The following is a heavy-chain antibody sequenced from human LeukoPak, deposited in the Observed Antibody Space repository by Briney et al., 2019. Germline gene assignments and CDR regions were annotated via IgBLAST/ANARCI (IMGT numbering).Heavy chain of an antibody. J-gene: IGHJ4*02. Sequence: GGSLRLSCAASGFTFSDYYMTWIRQAPGKGLEWVSYISSSGDTTHYADSVKGRFTISRNNAKNSLFVQMSNLRAEDTAVYYCARVPRSGGSIDYWGQGTLVTVSS. CDR1: GFTFSDYY. CDR3: ARVPRSGGSIDY. V-gene: IGHV3-11*01. D-gene: IGHD6-19*01. CDR2: ISSSGDTT.